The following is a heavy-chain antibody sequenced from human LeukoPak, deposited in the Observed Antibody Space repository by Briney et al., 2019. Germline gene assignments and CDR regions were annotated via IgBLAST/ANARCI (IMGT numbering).Heavy chain of an antibody. CDR2: ISGSGGST. CDR1: GFTFSSYW. D-gene: IGHD3-10*01. V-gene: IGHV3-23*01. CDR3: AKDQDLTMVRGIPAPHYFDY. Sequence: PGGSLRLSCAASGFTFSSYWMSWVRQAPGKGLEWVSVISGSGGSTYYADSVKGRFTISRDNSKDTLYLQMNSLRAEDTAVYYCAKDQDLTMVRGIPAPHYFDYWGQGSLVTVSS. J-gene: IGHJ4*02.